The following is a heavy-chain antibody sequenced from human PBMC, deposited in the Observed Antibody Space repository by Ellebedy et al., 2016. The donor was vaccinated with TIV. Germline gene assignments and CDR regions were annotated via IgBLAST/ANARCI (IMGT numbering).Heavy chain of an antibody. Sequence: GEPLKISCAASGFTFSSYAVYWVRQAPGKGLEWVSFISGSGDRTYYADSVKGRFTISRDNSKNTLYLQMNSLRAEDTALYYCARDPSSYSNSWYYFDYWGQGTLVTVSS. CDR3: ARDPSSYSNSWYYFDY. D-gene: IGHD6-13*01. CDR2: ISGSGDRT. CDR1: GFTFSSYA. J-gene: IGHJ4*02. V-gene: IGHV3-23*01.